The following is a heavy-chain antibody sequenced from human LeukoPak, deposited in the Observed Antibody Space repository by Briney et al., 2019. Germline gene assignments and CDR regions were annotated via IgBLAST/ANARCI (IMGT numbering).Heavy chain of an antibody. CDR2: IYHSGST. D-gene: IGHD2-8*01. V-gene: IGHV4-38-2*01. CDR1: GYSISSGYY. Sequence: SETLSLTCAVSGYSISSGYYWGWIRQPPGKGLEWVGTIYHSGSTYYNPSLKSRVTISLDTSKNQFSLKLSSVTAADTAVYYCARALNGYFASWGQGTPVTVSS. J-gene: IGHJ4*02. CDR3: ARALNGYFAS.